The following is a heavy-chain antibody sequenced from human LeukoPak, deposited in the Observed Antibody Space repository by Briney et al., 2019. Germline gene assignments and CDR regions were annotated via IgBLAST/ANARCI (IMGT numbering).Heavy chain of an antibody. Sequence: ASVKVSCKASGGTFSSYAISWVRQAPGQGLEWMGRIIPILGIANYAQKFQGRVTITADKSTSTAYMELSRLRSDDTAVYYCARDWTDCSSTSCSWGQGTLVTVSS. CDR2: IIPILGIA. V-gene: IGHV1-69*04. D-gene: IGHD2-2*01. J-gene: IGHJ4*02. CDR3: ARDWTDCSSTSCS. CDR1: GGTFSSYA.